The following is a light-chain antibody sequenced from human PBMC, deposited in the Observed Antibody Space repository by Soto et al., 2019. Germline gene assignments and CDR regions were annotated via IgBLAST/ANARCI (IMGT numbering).Light chain of an antibody. CDR1: SSNIGAGYD. CDR3: QSYDSSLSSSV. J-gene: IGLJ2*01. Sequence: QSVLTQPPSVSGAPGQRVTISCTGSSSNIGAGYDVHWCQQLPGTAPKLLIYGNSNRPSGVPDRFSGSKSGTSASLAITGLQAEDEADYYCQSYDSSLSSSVFGGGTKLTVL. CDR2: GNS. V-gene: IGLV1-40*01.